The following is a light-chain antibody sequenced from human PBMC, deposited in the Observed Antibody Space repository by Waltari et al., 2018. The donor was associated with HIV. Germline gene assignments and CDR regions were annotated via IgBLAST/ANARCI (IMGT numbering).Light chain of an antibody. CDR2: KAS. Sequence: DVQMTQSPSTLSASIGDRVPITGRSSQNVVNWLAWSQQKPGKAPSPLISKASTLQIGVPTNFSGSGSGTHFTLTISGLRPDDFATDDCQQYNKCPITFGQGTKL. J-gene: IGKJ2*01. V-gene: IGKV1-5*03. CDR1: QNVVNW. CDR3: QQYNKCPIT.